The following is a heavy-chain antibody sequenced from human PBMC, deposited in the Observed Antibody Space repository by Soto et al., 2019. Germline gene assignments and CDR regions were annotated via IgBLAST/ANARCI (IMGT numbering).Heavy chain of an antibody. Sequence: ASVEVSCKASGGTFSSHSINWVRQAPGQGLEWMGGIVTLFGTANYAQNFQGRVTITADQSTSTVYMDLSSLRSDDTAVYYCAREVGYGDFSAALLDWGQGTLVTVSS. CDR1: GGTFSSHS. CDR2: IVTLFGTA. D-gene: IGHD4-17*01. CDR3: AREVGYGDFSAALLD. V-gene: IGHV1-69*13. J-gene: IGHJ4*02.